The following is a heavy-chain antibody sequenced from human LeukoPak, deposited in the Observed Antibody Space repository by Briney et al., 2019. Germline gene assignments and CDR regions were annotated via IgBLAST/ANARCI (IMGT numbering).Heavy chain of an antibody. CDR1: GFTFSSYS. CDR2: ISSSSSYI. Sequence: PGGSLRLSCAASGFTFSSYSMNWVRRAPGKGLEWVSSISSSSSYIYYADSVKGRFTISRDNAKNSLYLQMNSLRAEGTAVYYCARDYTDYYYYGMDVWGKGTTVTVSS. V-gene: IGHV3-21*01. J-gene: IGHJ6*04. D-gene: IGHD2-8*01. CDR3: ARDYTDYYYYGMDV.